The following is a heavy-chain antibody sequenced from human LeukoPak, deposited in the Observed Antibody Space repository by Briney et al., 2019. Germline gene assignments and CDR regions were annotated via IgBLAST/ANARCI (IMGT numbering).Heavy chain of an antibody. J-gene: IGHJ3*02. V-gene: IGHV4-4*07. CDR3: ARGNTFYYDSRGYYGALDI. Sequence: SETLSLICTVSGDSMSNYYWSWIRQPAGKGLEWIGRIYTSGTTAYNPSLKSRVTMSMDKSKDQFSLKVTSVAAADTAIYYCARGNTFYYDSRGYYGALDIWGQGTMVTGSS. CDR1: GDSMSNYY. D-gene: IGHD3-22*01. CDR2: IYTSGTT.